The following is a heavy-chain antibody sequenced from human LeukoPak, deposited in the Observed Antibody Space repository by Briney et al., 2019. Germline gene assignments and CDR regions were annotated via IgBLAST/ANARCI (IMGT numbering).Heavy chain of an antibody. J-gene: IGHJ4*02. Sequence: GGSLRLSRAASGFTFSSYAMSWVRQAPGKGLEWVSAISGSGGSTYYADSVKGRFTISRDNSKNTLYLQMNSLRAEDTAVYYCAKKFLVGATLDPFDYWGQGTLVTVSS. CDR1: GFTFSSYA. CDR3: AKKFLVGATLDPFDY. V-gene: IGHV3-23*01. D-gene: IGHD1-26*01. CDR2: ISGSGGST.